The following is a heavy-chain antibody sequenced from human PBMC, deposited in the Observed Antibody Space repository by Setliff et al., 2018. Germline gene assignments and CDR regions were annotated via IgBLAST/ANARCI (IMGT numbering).Heavy chain of an antibody. Sequence: HPGGSLRLSCAASGFTFSWYTMTWVRQAPGKGLEWVSTISGSADNTYYADSVKGRFTMSRDNSKNTVYLQMNSLRVEDTAIYFCAKDRVPDNKWDFDYWGQGILVTVSS. J-gene: IGHJ4*02. CDR2: ISGSADNT. CDR3: AKDRVPDNKWDFDY. D-gene: IGHD2-8*01. CDR1: GFTFSWYT. V-gene: IGHV3-23*01.